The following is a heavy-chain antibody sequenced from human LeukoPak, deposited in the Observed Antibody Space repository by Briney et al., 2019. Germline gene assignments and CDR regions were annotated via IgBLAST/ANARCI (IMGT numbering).Heavy chain of an antibody. V-gene: IGHV4-39*07. CDR1: GGSISSGGYY. D-gene: IGHD2-15*01. J-gene: IGHJ3*02. Sequence: SETLSPTCTVSGGSISSGGYYWSWIRQPPGKGLEWIGSIYYSGSTYYNPSLKSRVTISVDTSKNQFSLKLSSVTAADTAVYYCARIAVVVVAAWAFDIWGQGTMVTVSS. CDR2: IYYSGST. CDR3: ARIAVVVVAAWAFDI.